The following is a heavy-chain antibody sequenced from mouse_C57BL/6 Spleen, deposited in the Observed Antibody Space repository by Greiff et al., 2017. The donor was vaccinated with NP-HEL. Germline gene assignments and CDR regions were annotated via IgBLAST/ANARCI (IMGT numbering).Heavy chain of an antibody. CDR3: ARRGETVAMDY. CDR2: IDPSDSYT. D-gene: IGHD1-1*01. V-gene: IGHV1-69*01. Sequence: QVQLQQPGAELVMPGASVKLSCKASGYTFTSYWMHWVKQRPGQGLEWIGEIDPSDSYTNYNQKFKGKSTLTVDKSSSTAYMQLSSLTSEDSAVYYCARRGETVAMDYWGQGTSVTVSS. J-gene: IGHJ4*01. CDR1: GYTFTSYW.